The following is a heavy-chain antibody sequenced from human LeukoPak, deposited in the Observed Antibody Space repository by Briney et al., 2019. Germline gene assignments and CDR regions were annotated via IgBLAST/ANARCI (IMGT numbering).Heavy chain of an antibody. V-gene: IGHV3-7*01. J-gene: IGHJ4*02. Sequence: GGSLRLSCAASGFTFSNYWMTWVRQAPGKGLEWVANINQDETTKYYVDSVKGRFTVSRDNAKNSLSLQMNSLRAEDTAIYYCARDSDVHCSGGSCTNFDYWGQGTLVTVSS. D-gene: IGHD2-15*01. CDR1: GFTFSNYW. CDR2: INQDETTK. CDR3: ARDSDVHCSGGSCTNFDY.